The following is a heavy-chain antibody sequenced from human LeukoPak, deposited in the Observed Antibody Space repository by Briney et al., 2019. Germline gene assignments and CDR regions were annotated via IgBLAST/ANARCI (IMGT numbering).Heavy chain of an antibody. CDR2: ISGYNGGT. Sequence: ASVKVSCKASGYTFTTYGISWVRQAPGQGLEWMGWISGYNGGTNYAQKFRGRVTMTTDTSTDTAYLELRSLRSDDTAVYYCARGYFLIGDQWLVRQSDNWGQGTLATVSS. D-gene: IGHD6-19*01. CDR1: GYTFTTYG. J-gene: IGHJ4*02. CDR3: ARGYFLIGDQWLVRQSDN. V-gene: IGHV1-18*01.